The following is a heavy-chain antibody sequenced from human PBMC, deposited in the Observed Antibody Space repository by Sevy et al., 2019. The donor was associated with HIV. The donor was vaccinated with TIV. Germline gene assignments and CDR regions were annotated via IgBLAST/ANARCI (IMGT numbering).Heavy chain of an antibody. CDR1: GFTFSSYA. CDR2: ISYDGSNK. J-gene: IGHJ4*02. Sequence: GGSLRLSCAASGFTFSSYAMHWVRQAPGKGLEWVAVISYDGSNKYYADSVKGRFTISRDNSKNTLYLQMNSLSAEDTAVYYCARGIVVVIIDYWGQGTLVTVSS. V-gene: IGHV3-30*04. CDR3: ARGIVVVIIDY. D-gene: IGHD3-22*01.